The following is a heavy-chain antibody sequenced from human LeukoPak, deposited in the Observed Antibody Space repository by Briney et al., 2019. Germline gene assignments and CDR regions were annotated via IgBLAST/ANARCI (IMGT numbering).Heavy chain of an antibody. CDR1: GGSISSSSYY. V-gene: IGHV4-39*01. D-gene: IGHD2-21*01. CDR2: IYYSGST. CDR3: ASSVVVVIALSMFDY. J-gene: IGHJ4*02. Sequence: SETLSLTCTVSGGSISSSSYYWGWIRQPPGKGLEWVGSIYYSGSTYYNPSLKSRVTISVDTSKNQSSLKLSSVTAADTAVYYCASSVVVVIALSMFDYWGQGTLVTVSS.